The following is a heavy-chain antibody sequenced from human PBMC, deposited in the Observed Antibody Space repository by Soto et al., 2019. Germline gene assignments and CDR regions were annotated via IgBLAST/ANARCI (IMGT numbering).Heavy chain of an antibody. V-gene: IGHV3-48*01. CDR3: ARNVNYWSGYYQGTHDAFDI. CDR1: GFTFSSYS. Sequence: GGSLRLSCAASGFTFSSYSMNWVRQAPGKGLEWVSYISSSSSTIYYADSVKGRFTISRDNAKNSLYLQMNSLRAEDTAVYYCARNVNYWSGYYQGTHDAFDIWGKGTMVTVPS. D-gene: IGHD3-3*01. J-gene: IGHJ3*02. CDR2: ISSSSSTI.